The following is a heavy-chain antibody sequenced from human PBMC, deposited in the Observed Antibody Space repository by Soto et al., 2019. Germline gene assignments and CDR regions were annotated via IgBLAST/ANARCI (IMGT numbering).Heavy chain of an antibody. CDR3: ARDATIFGVVTPRTHFDY. Sequence: GGSLRLSWAASGFTFSSHSMNRVRQAPGKGLEWVSSISSSSSYIYYADSVKGRFTISRDNAKNSLYLQMNSLRAEDTAVYYCARDATIFGVVTPRTHFDYWGQGTLVTVSS. D-gene: IGHD3-3*01. V-gene: IGHV3-21*01. CDR2: ISSSSSYI. J-gene: IGHJ4*02. CDR1: GFTFSSHS.